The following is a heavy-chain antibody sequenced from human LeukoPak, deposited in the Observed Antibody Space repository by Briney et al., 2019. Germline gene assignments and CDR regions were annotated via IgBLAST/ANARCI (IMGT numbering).Heavy chain of an antibody. Sequence: SETLSLTCTVSGGSISSYYWSWIRQPPGKGLEWIGYIYYSGSTNYNPSLKSRVTISVDTSKNQFSLKLSSVTAADTAVYYCAREVLRFRTRTDPYYCYYMDVWGKGTTVTVSS. CDR3: AREVLRFRTRTDPYYCYYMDV. CDR2: IYYSGST. D-gene: IGHD2-21*01. CDR1: GGSISSYY. V-gene: IGHV4-59*01. J-gene: IGHJ6*03.